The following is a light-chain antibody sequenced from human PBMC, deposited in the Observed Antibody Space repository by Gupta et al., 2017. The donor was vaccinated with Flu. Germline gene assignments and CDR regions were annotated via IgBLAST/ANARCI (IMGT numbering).Light chain of an antibody. CDR1: QSVLYSSNNKNY. Sequence: SLGERATINGKSSQSVLYSSNNKNYLTWYQQKPGQPPKLLIYWASTRESGVPDRFSGSGSGTEFTLTISSLQAEDVAVYYCQQYYSTPQTFGQGTKVEIK. CDR2: WAS. V-gene: IGKV4-1*01. CDR3: QQYYSTPQT. J-gene: IGKJ1*01.